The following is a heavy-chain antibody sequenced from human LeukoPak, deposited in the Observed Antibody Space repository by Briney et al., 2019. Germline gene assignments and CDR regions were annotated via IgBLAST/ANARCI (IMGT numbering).Heavy chain of an antibody. CDR3: ARDHDSSGHHGWYNWFDP. V-gene: IGHV1-18*01. Sequence: ASVKVSCKASGYTFTSYGISWVRQAPGQGLEWMGWISAYNGNTNYAQKLQGRVTMTTDTSTSTAYMELRSLRSDDTAVYYCARDHDSSGHHGWYNWFDPWGQGTLVTVSS. J-gene: IGHJ5*02. CDR2: ISAYNGNT. CDR1: GYTFTSYG. D-gene: IGHD3-22*01.